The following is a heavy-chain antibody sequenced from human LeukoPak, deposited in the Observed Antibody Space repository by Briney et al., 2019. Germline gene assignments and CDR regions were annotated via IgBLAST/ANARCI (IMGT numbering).Heavy chain of an antibody. V-gene: IGHV4-59*01. Sequence: PSETLPLTCTVSGGSISSYYWSWIRQPPGKGPEWIGYIYYSGSTNYNPSLKSRVTISVDTSKNQFSLKLSSVTAADTAVYYCARAGYYDHYYYYYYMDVWGKGTTVTISS. CDR1: GGSISSYY. J-gene: IGHJ6*03. D-gene: IGHD3-3*01. CDR2: IYYSGST. CDR3: ARAGYYDHYYYYYYMDV.